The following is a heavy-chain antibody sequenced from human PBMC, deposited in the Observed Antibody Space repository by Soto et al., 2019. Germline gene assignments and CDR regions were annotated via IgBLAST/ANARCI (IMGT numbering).Heavy chain of an antibody. CDR3: ATQHYDILTGRYYFDY. V-gene: IGHV1-24*01. CDR1: GYTLTELS. J-gene: IGHJ4*02. D-gene: IGHD3-9*01. CDR2: FDPEDGET. Sequence: GASVKVSCKVSGYTLTELSMHWVRQTPGKGLEWMGGFDPEDGETIYAQKFQGRVTMTEDTSTDTAYMELSSLRSEDTAVYYCATQHYDILTGRYYFDYWGQGTLVTVSS.